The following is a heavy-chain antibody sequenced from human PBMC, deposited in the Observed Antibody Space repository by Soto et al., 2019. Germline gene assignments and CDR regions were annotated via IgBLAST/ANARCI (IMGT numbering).Heavy chain of an antibody. D-gene: IGHD3-16*01. J-gene: IGHJ4*02. CDR1: GFTCRSSP. CDR2: INGGDDSK. CDR3: TNDSHWGIISHTHDH. V-gene: IGHV3-23*01. Sequence: EVQLWESGGGLVQPGGSLRLSCAVSGFTCRSSPMSRVRRAPGTGLEWGSGINGGDDSKHSAESGRGRITIIRANYKNPLLLQMNSLRVDDTAIYYCTNDSHWGIISHTHDHWGQGTQFTVSS.